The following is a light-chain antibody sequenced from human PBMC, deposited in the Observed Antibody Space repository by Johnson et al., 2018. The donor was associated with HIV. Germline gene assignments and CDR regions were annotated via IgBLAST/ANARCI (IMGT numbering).Light chain of an antibody. CDR3: GTWDSSLSANV. CDR2: DNN. J-gene: IGLJ1*01. CDR1: SSNIGNNY. V-gene: IGLV1-51*01. Sequence: QSVLTQPPSMSAAPGEKVTISCSGSSSNIGNNYVSWYQQLPGTAPKLLIYDNNMRPSGIPDRFYGSKSGTSAALGITGVQTGDEAYYDCGTWDSSLSANVFGTGTRVTVL.